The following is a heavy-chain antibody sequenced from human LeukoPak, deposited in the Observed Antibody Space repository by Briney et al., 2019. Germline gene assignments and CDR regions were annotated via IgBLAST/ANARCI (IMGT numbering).Heavy chain of an antibody. CDR2: INPNSGGT. CDR3: ARVDTAFYYYYMDV. Sequence: ASVKVSCKASGYTFTGYYMHWVRQAPGQGLEWMGWINPNSGGTNYAQKLQGRVTMTTDTSTSTAYMELRSLRSDDTAVYYCARVDTAFYYYYMDVWGKGTTVTVSS. J-gene: IGHJ6*03. V-gene: IGHV1-2*02. D-gene: IGHD5-18*01. CDR1: GYTFTGYY.